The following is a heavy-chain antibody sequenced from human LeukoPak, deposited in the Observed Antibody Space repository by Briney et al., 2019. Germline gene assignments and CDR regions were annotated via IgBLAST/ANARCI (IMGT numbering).Heavy chain of an antibody. J-gene: IGHJ6*03. CDR3: ARERRITMVRGVIIDYYYYMDV. V-gene: IGHV1-8*01. CDR2: MNPNSGNT. D-gene: IGHD3-10*01. CDR1: GYTFTSFD. Sequence: ASVKVSCKTSGYTFTSFDINWVRQATGQGLEWMGWMNPNSGNTAYAQKFQGRLIMTRDTSTGTAYMELRSLRSDDTAVYYCARERRITMVRGVIIDYYYYMDVWGKGTTVTVSS.